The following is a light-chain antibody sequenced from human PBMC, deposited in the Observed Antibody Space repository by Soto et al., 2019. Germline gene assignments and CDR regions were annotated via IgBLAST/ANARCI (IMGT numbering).Light chain of an antibody. Sequence: DLPLTQSPSFLSASVGDRVTITCRASQGISSYLAWYQQKPGKAPKLLIYAASTLQSGVPSRFSGSGSGTEFTLTISSLQPEDFATYYCQQLNSYPLFGPGTKVDIK. CDR1: QGISSY. CDR3: QQLNSYPL. V-gene: IGKV1-9*01. J-gene: IGKJ3*01. CDR2: AAS.